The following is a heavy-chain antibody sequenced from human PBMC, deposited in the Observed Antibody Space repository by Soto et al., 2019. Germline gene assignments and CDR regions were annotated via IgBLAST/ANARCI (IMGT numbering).Heavy chain of an antibody. CDR3: AKEEGYYDFWSGSRAPNYYYYMDV. D-gene: IGHD3-3*01. CDR2: ISYDGSNK. Sequence: GGSLRLSCAASGFTFSSCGMHWVRQAPGKGLEWVAVISYDGSNKYYADSVKGRFTISRDNSKNTLYLQMNSLRAEDTAVYYCAKEEGYYDFWSGSRAPNYYYYMDVWGKGTTVTVSS. CDR1: GFTFSSCG. J-gene: IGHJ6*03. V-gene: IGHV3-30*18.